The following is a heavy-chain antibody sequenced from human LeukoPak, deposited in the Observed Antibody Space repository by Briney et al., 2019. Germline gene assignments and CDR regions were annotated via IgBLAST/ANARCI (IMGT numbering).Heavy chain of an antibody. CDR2: ISGSGGST. CDR3: ARDPTRTGYSSGWYYPFDY. Sequence: GGSLRLSCAASGFTFSSYAMSWVRQAPGKGLEWVSAISGSGGSTYYADSVKGRFTISRDNSKNTLYLQMNSLRAEDTAVYYCARDPTRTGYSSGWYYPFDYWGQGTLVTVSS. D-gene: IGHD6-19*01. V-gene: IGHV3-23*01. CDR1: GFTFSSYA. J-gene: IGHJ4*02.